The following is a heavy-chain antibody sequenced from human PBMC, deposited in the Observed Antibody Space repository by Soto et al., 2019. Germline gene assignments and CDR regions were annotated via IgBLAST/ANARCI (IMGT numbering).Heavy chain of an antibody. V-gene: IGHV4-39*01. J-gene: IGHJ6*02. Sequence: SDTLSLTFTFSGGSNISRSYFCCWIRQPPGKGLEWIGSIYYSGSTYYNPSLKSRVTISVDTSKNQFSLKLSSVTAADTAVYYCARRVYSSSWLYYYGMDVWGQGTTVT. CDR2: IYYSGST. CDR3: ARRVYSSSWLYYYGMDV. D-gene: IGHD6-13*01. CDR1: GGSNISRSYF.